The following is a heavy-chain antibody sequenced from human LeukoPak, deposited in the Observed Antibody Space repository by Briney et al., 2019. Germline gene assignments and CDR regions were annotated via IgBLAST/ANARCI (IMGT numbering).Heavy chain of an antibody. CDR1: GYSFTSYW. CDR2: IYPGDSDT. CDR3: ARGEAQQLVLFDY. J-gene: IGHJ4*02. D-gene: IGHD6-13*01. V-gene: IGHV5-51*01. Sequence: GESLKISCKGSGYSFTSYWIGWVRQMPGKGLGWMGIIYPGDSDTRYSPSFQGQVTISADKSISTAYLQWSSLKASDTAMYYCARGEAQQLVLFDYWGQGTLVTVSS.